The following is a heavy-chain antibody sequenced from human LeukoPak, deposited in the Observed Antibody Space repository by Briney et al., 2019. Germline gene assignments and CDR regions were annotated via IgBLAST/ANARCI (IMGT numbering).Heavy chain of an antibody. Sequence: SETLSLTCTVSGGSISSYYWSWIRQPPGKGLDWIGYIYYSGSTYYYNPSLKSRVTMSVDTSKNQFSLKLSSVTAADTAVYYCARRYYYDGSGPFQHWGQGTLVTVSS. CDR1: GGSISSYY. J-gene: IGHJ1*01. CDR2: IYYSGSTY. CDR3: ARRYYYDGSGPFQH. D-gene: IGHD3-22*01. V-gene: IGHV4-59*08.